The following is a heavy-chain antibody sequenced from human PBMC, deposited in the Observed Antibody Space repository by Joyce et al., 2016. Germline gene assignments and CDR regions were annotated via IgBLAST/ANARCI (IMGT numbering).Heavy chain of an antibody. Sequence: EVQLVESGGGLVQPGGSLRLSCAASGFSFNYYIMNWVRQAPGKGLEWILYITSTGSTRVYADSVKDRFTISRDNAKNSLYLQMNSLRDEDTAVYYCTRRNEGNFFLDYWGQGTLVTVSS. CDR3: TRRNEGNFFLDY. J-gene: IGHJ4*02. CDR1: GFSFNYYI. CDR2: ITSTGSTR. V-gene: IGHV3-48*02. D-gene: IGHD1-7*01.